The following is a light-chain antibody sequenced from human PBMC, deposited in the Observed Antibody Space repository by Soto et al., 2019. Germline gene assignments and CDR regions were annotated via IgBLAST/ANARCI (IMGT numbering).Light chain of an antibody. CDR2: LNSDGSH. CDR3: QTWGTGIRV. V-gene: IGLV4-69*01. J-gene: IGLJ3*02. Sequence: QPVLTQSPSASASLGASVKPTCTLSSGHSSYAIAWHQQQPEKGPRYLMKLNSDGSHSKGDGIPDRFSGSSSGAERYLTISSHQSEDEADYYCQTWGTGIRVFGGGTKLTLL. CDR1: SGHSSYA.